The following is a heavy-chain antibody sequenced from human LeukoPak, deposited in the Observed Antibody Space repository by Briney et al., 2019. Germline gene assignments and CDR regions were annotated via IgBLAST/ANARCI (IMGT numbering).Heavy chain of an antibody. CDR1: GFTFSNAW. V-gene: IGHV3-15*01. Sequence: PGGSLRLSCAASGFTFSNAWMSWVRQAPGKGLEWVGRIKSKTDGGTTDYAAPVKGRFTISRDDSKNTLYLQMNSLKTEDTAVYYCAGVKTWFGELGGFDYWGQGTLVTVSS. J-gene: IGHJ4*02. CDR3: AGVKTWFGELGGFDY. CDR2: IKSKTDGGTT. D-gene: IGHD3-10*01.